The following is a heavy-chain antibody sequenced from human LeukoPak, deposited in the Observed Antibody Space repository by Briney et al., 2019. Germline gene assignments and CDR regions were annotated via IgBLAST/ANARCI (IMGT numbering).Heavy chain of an antibody. CDR1: GYTFTSYG. CDR3: ARGSPYYDILTGLYYFDY. D-gene: IGHD3-9*01. J-gene: IGHJ4*02. CDR2: ISAYNGNT. V-gene: IGHV1-18*01. Sequence: ASVKVSCKASGYTFTSYGISWVRQAPGQGLEWMGWISAYNGNTNYAQKLQGRVTMTTDTSTSTAYMELRSLRSDDTAVYYCARGSPYYDILTGLYYFDYWGQGTLVTVSS.